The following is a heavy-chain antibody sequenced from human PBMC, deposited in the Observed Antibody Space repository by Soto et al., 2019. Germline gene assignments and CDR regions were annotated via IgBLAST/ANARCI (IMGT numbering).Heavy chain of an antibody. CDR2: IYYSGST. CDR1: GGSISSYY. CDR3: AREGSSGYYSHFDY. V-gene: IGHV4-59*01. D-gene: IGHD3-22*01. J-gene: IGHJ4*02. Sequence: SETLSLTCTVSGGSISSYYWSWIRQPPGKGLEWIGYIYYSGSTNYNPSLKSRVTISVDTSKNQFSLKLSSVTAADTAVYYCAREGSSGYYSHFDYWGQGTLVTVS.